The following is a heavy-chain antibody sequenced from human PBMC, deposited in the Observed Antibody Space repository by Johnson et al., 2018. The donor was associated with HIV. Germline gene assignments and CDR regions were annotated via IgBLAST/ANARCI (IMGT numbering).Heavy chain of an antibody. CDR2: SWTSGSI. J-gene: IGHJ3*02. Sequence: VQLVESGGGLIQPGGSLRLSCAASGFTVSSNYMSWVRQAPGKGLEWVSGISWTSGSIGYADSVKGRFTISRDNSKNTLYLQMNSLRAEDTAVYYCARTYSSSWLRDAFDTWGQGTMVTVSS. V-gene: IGHV3-66*03. CDR1: GFTVSSNY. CDR3: ARTYSSSWLRDAFDT. D-gene: IGHD6-13*01.